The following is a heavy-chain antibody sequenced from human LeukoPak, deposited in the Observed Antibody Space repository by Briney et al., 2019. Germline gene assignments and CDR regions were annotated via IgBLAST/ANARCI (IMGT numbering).Heavy chain of an antibody. Sequence: PSQTLSLTCTVSGGSISSGSYYWIWIRQPAGKGLEWIGRIYSTGSTNYNPSLKSRVTISVDTSENQFSLKLSSVTPADTAVYYCARVVRGVVTSNWFDPWGQGTLVSVSS. CDR3: ARVVRGVVTSNWFDP. J-gene: IGHJ5*02. CDR1: GGSISSGSYY. V-gene: IGHV4-61*02. CDR2: IYSTGST. D-gene: IGHD2-21*02.